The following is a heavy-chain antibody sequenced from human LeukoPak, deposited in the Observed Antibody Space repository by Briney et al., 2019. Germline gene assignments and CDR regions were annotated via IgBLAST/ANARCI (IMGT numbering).Heavy chain of an antibody. CDR1: GFTFSSYV. D-gene: IGHD1-26*01. CDR2: IDHTGST. Sequence: GSLRLSCAASGFTFSSYVMSWIRQPPGKGLEWIGEIDHTGSTNYNPSLKTRVTISVDTSNKHFSLRLNSVTAADTAVYYCARPRVRPTTNWFDTWGQGTLVTVSS. J-gene: IGHJ5*02. V-gene: IGHV4-34*01. CDR3: ARPRVRPTTNWFDT.